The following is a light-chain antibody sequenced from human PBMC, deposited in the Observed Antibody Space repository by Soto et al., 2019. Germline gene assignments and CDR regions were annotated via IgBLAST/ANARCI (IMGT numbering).Light chain of an antibody. CDR2: EVS. CDR1: SSGVGSYNL. J-gene: IGLJ1*01. Sequence: QSLLTQPASLSGSPGQSVTISCTGTSSGVGSYNLVSWYQQHPGKAPKLMIYEVSKRPSGVSNRFSGSKSGNTASLTISGLQAEDEADYYCCSYAGSSTFSYVFGTGTKVTVL. V-gene: IGLV2-23*02. CDR3: CSYAGSSTFSYV.